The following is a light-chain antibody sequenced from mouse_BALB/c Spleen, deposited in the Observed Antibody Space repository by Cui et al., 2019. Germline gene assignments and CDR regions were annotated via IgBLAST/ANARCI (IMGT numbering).Light chain of an antibody. CDR2: QMS. J-gene: IGKJ2*01. V-gene: IGKV1-132*01. CDR1: QSPLYSNGNTY. CDR3: LQGTYYPLT. Sequence: AAMTQTPLSSSVPIGQPASISCTAHQSPLYSNGNTYLNWLQQRPGQAPKRLMYQMSKLDPGIPDRFSGSGSETDFTLKISRVEAEDLGVYYCLQGTYYPLTFGGGTKLEIK.